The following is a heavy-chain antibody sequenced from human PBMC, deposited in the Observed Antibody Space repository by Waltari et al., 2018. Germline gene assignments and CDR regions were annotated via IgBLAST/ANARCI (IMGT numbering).Heavy chain of an antibody. CDR1: GYTFTSYD. CDR2: MNPNMGNT. D-gene: IGHD3-3*01. Sequence: QVQLVQSGAEVKKPGASVKVSCKASGYTFTSYDINWVRQATGQGLEWMGWMNPNMGNTGYAQKFQGRVTMTRNTSISTAYMELSSLRSEDTAVYYCARDSLEWLSFYYYYGMDVWGQGTTVTVSS. J-gene: IGHJ6*02. V-gene: IGHV1-8*01. CDR3: ARDSLEWLSFYYYYGMDV.